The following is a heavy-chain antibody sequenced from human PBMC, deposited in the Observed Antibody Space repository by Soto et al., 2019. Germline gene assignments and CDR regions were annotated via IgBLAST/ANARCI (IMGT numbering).Heavy chain of an antibody. J-gene: IGHJ6*02. V-gene: IGHV6-1*01. CDR1: GDSVSSNSSA. D-gene: IGHD3-3*01. Sequence: WQNRSLPGAISGDSVSSNSSAWNWIRQSPSRGLEWLGRTYYRSKWYNDYAVSVKSRITINPDTSKNQFSLQLNSVTPEDTAVYYCARDRVESNYYYYGMDVWGQGTTVPVS. CDR2: TYYRSKWYN. CDR3: ARDRVESNYYYYGMDV.